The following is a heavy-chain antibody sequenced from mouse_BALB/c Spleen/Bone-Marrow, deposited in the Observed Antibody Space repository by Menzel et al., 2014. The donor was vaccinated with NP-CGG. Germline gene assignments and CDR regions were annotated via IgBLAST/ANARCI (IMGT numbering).Heavy chain of an antibody. CDR2: IYPGSGST. CDR3: ARAKDDVDKRAWFAY. Sequence: QVQLQQSGPELVKPGASVKMSCKASGYTFTDHVISWVKQGTGQGLEWIGEIYPGSGSTYHNEKFKGKATLTTDKSSNTAYMQLSSLTSEDSAVYFCARAKDDVDKRAWFAYWGQGTLVTVSA. CDR1: GYTFTDHV. J-gene: IGHJ3*01. V-gene: IGHV1-77*01.